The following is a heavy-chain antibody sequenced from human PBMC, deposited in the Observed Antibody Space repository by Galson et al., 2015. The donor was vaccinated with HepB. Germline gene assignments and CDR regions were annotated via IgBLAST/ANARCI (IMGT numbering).Heavy chain of an antibody. Sequence: SLRLSCAASGFTFSTSAMHWVRQAPGKGLEWVAVISYDGNNKYDADSVKGRVTISRDNSKNTLYLQMNSLRAEDTAVYCCARERGGRGGAVAGMRPFDYWGQGTLVTVSS. V-gene: IGHV3-30-3*01. CDR2: ISYDGNNK. CDR1: GFTFSTSA. D-gene: IGHD6-19*01. J-gene: IGHJ4*02. CDR3: ARERGGRGGAVAGMRPFDY.